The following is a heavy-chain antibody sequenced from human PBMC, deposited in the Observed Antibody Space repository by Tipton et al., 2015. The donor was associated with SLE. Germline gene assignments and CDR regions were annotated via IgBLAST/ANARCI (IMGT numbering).Heavy chain of an antibody. CDR2: IHYTGTT. CDR3: ARDEYRYDTTGYHLLGHFDF. V-gene: IGHV4-31*03. J-gene: IGHJ4*02. Sequence: TLSLTCTVSGGSFSRGGYYWSWIRQHSGKGLEWIGYIHYTGTTFYNPSLMSRALISVDTLKDQFSLNLSSVTAADTAVYYCARDEYRYDTTGYHLLGHFDFWGLGTLVTVSS. CDR1: GGSFSRGGYY. D-gene: IGHD3-22*01.